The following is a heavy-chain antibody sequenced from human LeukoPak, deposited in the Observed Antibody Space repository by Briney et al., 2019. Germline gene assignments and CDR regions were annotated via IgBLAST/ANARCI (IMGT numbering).Heavy chain of an antibody. CDR2: IIPIFGTA. CDR1: GGTFSSYA. J-gene: IGHJ6*03. Sequence: ASVTVSFTASGGTFSSYAISWVRQAPGQGLEWMGGIIPIFGTANYAQKFQGRVTITTDESTSTAYMELSSLRSEDTAVYYCARGMYGGSPSYYYYYYMDVWGKGTTVTVSS. V-gene: IGHV1-69*05. CDR3: ARGMYGGSPSYYYYYYMDV. D-gene: IGHD4-23*01.